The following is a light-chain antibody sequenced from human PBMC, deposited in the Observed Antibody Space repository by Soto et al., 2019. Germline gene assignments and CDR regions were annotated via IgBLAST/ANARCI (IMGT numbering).Light chain of an antibody. V-gene: IGKV3-20*01. CDR1: QSVSSGY. Sequence: EIVLTQSPGTLSLSPGERATLSCRASQSVSSGYLAWYQQKPGQAPRLLIYGASSRATGIPDRFSGSGSGKDFTLTISRLEPEDLAVYYCQQYGGSPTWTFGQGTKVAIK. J-gene: IGKJ1*01. CDR3: QQYGGSPTWT. CDR2: GAS.